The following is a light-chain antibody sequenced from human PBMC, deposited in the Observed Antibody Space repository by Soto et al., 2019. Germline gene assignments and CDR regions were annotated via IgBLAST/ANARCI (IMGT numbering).Light chain of an antibody. J-gene: IGLJ2*01. CDR1: SSNIGAGYD. V-gene: IGLV1-40*01. CDR3: QSYDSSPV. Sequence: QSVLTQPPSVSGAPGQRVTISCTGSSSNIGAGYDVHWYQQLPGTAPKLLIYGNSNRPSGVPDRFSGSKSGTSASLAITGLQAEDEADYYGQSYDSSPVFGGGTKVTVL. CDR2: GNS.